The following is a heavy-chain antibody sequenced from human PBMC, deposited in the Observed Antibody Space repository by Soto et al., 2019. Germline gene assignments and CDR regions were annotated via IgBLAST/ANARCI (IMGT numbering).Heavy chain of an antibody. CDR3: AKAAVPAAINIYYYGMDV. J-gene: IGHJ6*02. Sequence: PGGSLRLSCAASGFTFSSYAMSWVRQAPGKGLEWVSAISGSGGSTYYADSVKGRFTISRDNSKNTLYLQMNSLRAEDTAVYYCAKAAVPAAINIYYYGMDVWGQGTTVTVSS. CDR1: GFTFSSYA. V-gene: IGHV3-23*01. D-gene: IGHD2-2*01. CDR2: ISGSGGST.